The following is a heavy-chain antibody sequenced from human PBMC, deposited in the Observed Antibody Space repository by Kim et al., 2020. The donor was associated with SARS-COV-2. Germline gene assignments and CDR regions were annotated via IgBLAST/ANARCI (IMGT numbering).Heavy chain of an antibody. J-gene: IGHJ4*02. V-gene: IGHV4-61*01. CDR2: IYYSGST. D-gene: IGHD2-21*02. Sequence: ETLSLTCTVSGGSVSSGSYYWSWIRQPPGKGLEWIGYIYYSGSTNYNPSLKSRVTISVDTSKNQFSLKLSSVTAADTAVYYCASNCGGDCYEYYFDYWGQGTLVTVSS. CDR1: GGSVSSGSYY. CDR3: ASNCGGDCYEYYFDY.